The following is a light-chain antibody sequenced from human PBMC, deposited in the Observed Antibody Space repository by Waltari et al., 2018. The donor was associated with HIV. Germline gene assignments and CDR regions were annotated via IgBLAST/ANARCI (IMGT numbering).Light chain of an antibody. V-gene: IGKV4-1*01. CDR3: QQHDVSPYT. Sequence: DIVMTQSPDTLDVSLGARATTKCRSSQSLYNSNHKNSLARYQQKPGQPPKLLIYWASTRNSGVPDRFTGSGSGTDFTLSISSLQAEDVAVYYCQQHDVSPYTFGQGTKV. CDR1: QSLYNSNHKNS. J-gene: IGKJ2*01. CDR2: WAS.